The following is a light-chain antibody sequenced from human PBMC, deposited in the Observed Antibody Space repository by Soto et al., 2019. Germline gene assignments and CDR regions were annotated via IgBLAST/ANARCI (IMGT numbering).Light chain of an antibody. J-gene: IGLJ1*01. Sequence: QSALTQPASVSGSPGQSITISCTGTSSDVGGYNYVSWYQQHPGKAPKLMIYEVSNRPSGVSNRLSGSKSGNTASLTISGLQAEDEADSYCSSYTSSSIDYVFGTGTKVTVL. CDR2: EVS. CDR3: SSYTSSSIDYV. CDR1: SSDVGGYNY. V-gene: IGLV2-14*01.